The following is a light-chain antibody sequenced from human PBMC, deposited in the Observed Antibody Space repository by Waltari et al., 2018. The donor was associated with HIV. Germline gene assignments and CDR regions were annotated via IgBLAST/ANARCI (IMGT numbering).Light chain of an antibody. CDR1: SSDVGVYDY. V-gene: IGLV2-14*01. CDR3: SSYTTSSTLVV. J-gene: IGLJ3*02. CDR2: EVS. Sequence: QSALTQPASVSGSPGQSITISCTGTSSDVGVYDYVSWYQHHPGKAPKLMIFEVSYRPSGVSSRFSGSKSGNTASLTISGLRAEDEADYYCSSYTTSSTLVVFGGGTRLTVL.